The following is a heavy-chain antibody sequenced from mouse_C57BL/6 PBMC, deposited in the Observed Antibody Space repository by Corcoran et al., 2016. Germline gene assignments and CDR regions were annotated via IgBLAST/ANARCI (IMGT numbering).Heavy chain of an antibody. CDR2: LYWDEDK. D-gene: IGHD2-1*01. Sequence: QVTLKESGPGILQSSQTLSLTCSFSGFSLSTSGMGVSWIRQPSGKGLEWLAHLYWDEDKRYNPSLKSRLTISKDTSRNQVFLKITSVDTADTATYYCARWSFYYGNYEAMYYWCQGTSVTSSS. CDR1: GFSLSTSGMG. CDR3: ARWSFYYGNYEAMYY. V-gene: IGHV8-12*01. J-gene: IGHJ4*01.